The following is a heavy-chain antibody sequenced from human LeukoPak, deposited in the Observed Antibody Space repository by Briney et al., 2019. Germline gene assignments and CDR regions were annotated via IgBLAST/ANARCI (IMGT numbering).Heavy chain of an antibody. CDR2: IFYSGTI. CDR1: GGSIASYY. CDR3: ARREGRGSPRGSLDF. D-gene: IGHD3-10*01. Sequence: PSETLSLTCTVSGGSIASYYWTWIRQPPGKGLEYIGFIFYSGTINYNPSLKSRVTISLDTSKNQFSLRLTSVTAADTAVYYCARREGRGSPRGSLDFWGQGALVTVSS. V-gene: IGHV4-59*01. J-gene: IGHJ4*02.